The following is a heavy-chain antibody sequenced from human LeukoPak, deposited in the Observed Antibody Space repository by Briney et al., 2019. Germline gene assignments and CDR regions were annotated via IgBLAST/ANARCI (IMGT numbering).Heavy chain of an antibody. D-gene: IGHD2/OR15-2a*01. CDR1: GFTFSSYA. Sequence: GGSLRLSCAASGFTFSSYAMSWVRQAPGKGLEWVSAISGSGGSTYYADSVKGRFTISRDNSKNTLYLQMNSLRAEDTAVYYCAKYYSSPCYYYYMDVWGKGTTVTVSS. CDR3: AKYYSSPCYYYYMDV. V-gene: IGHV3-23*01. J-gene: IGHJ6*03. CDR2: ISGSGGST.